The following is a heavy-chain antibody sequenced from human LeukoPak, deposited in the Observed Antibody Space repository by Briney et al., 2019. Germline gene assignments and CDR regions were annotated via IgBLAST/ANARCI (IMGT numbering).Heavy chain of an antibody. J-gene: IGHJ4*02. CDR1: GGTFSSYA. V-gene: IGHV1-69*13. D-gene: IGHD3-22*01. Sequence: SVKVSCKASGGTFSSYAISWVRQAPGQGLEWMGGIIPIFGTANYAQKFQGRVTITADESTSTAYMELSSLRSEDTAVYYCASRTIYDSSGYSPFDYWGQGTLVTVSS. CDR3: ASRTIYDSSGYSPFDY. CDR2: IIPIFGTA.